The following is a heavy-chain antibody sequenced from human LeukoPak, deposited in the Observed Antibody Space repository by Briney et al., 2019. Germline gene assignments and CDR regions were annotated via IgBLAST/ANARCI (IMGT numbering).Heavy chain of an antibody. CDR3: ARDHPDY. CDR2: MNQDGSTK. J-gene: IGHJ4*02. V-gene: IGHV3-7*01. Sequence: GGSLRLSCVASGFTFSNYWMNWVRQSPGKGLEWVANMNQDGSTKYYVDSVKGRFTISRGNSKNSVYLQMNSLRAEDTAVYFCARDHPDYWGQGTLVTVSS. CDR1: GFTFSNYW.